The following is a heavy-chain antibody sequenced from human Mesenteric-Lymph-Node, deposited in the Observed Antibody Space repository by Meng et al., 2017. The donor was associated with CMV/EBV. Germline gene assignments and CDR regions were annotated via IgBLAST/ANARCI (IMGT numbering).Heavy chain of an antibody. CDR2: MNPNSGNT. D-gene: IGHD6-13*01. V-gene: IGHV1-8*03. CDR3: AREGGIAAALLDY. CDR1: GYTFTGYY. Sequence: ASVKVFCKASGYTFTGYYMHWVRQAPGQGLEWMGWMNPNSGNTGYAQKFQGRVTITRNTSISTAYMELSSLRSEDTAVYYCAREGGIAAALLDYWGQGTLVTVSS. J-gene: IGHJ4*02.